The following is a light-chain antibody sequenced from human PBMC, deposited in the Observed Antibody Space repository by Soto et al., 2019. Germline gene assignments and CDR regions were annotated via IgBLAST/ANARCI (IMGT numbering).Light chain of an antibody. V-gene: IGLV1-40*01. CDR1: SSNIGAPYD. CDR2: GNI. J-gene: IGLJ3*02. Sequence: VLTQPPSVSGAPGQRVTISCTGSSSNIGAPYDVHWYQQLPGTAPKLLIYGNINRLSGVPDRFSGSKSGTSASLAITGLQAEDEAAYYCQSYDSSLREVVFGGGTKLTVL. CDR3: QSYDSSLREVV.